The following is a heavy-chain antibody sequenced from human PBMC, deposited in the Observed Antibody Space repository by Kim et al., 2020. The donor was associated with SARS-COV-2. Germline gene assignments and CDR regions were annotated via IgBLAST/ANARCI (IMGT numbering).Heavy chain of an antibody. J-gene: IGHJ4*02. D-gene: IGHD2-2*01. Sequence: PSLKSRVTISVDTSKNQFSLKLSSVTAADTAVYYCARWGTIVVVPAAIPDWGQGTLVTVSS. CDR3: ARWGTIVVVPAAIPD. V-gene: IGHV4-39*01.